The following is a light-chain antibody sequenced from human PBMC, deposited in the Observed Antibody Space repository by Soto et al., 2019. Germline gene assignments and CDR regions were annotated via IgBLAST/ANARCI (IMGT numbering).Light chain of an antibody. V-gene: IGKV3-20*01. Sequence: EVVLTQSPGTLSLSPGERATLSCRASQSVKSGYFAWYQQKPGQAPRLLIYGASNRATGIPDRFSGSGSGADFTLTISRVESEDSAVYYCQQYGGSPEYSFGQGTKVEIK. CDR2: GAS. J-gene: IGKJ2*01. CDR1: QSVKSGY. CDR3: QQYGGSPEYS.